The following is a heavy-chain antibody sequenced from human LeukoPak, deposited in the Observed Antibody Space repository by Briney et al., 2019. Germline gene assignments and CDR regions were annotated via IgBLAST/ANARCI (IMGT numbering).Heavy chain of an antibody. J-gene: IGHJ4*02. V-gene: IGHV3-30*04. CDR3: ARATHEYTYAEIDY. D-gene: IGHD5-18*01. CDR1: GFTFTSYA. CDR2: ISYDGTNK. Sequence: PGGSLRLYCAASGFTFTSYAMHWVRQAPGKGLEGMAVISYDGTNKYYADSVKGRFTISRDNSKSTLYLQMSSLRTDDTALYYCARATHEYTYAEIDYWGQGTLVTVSS.